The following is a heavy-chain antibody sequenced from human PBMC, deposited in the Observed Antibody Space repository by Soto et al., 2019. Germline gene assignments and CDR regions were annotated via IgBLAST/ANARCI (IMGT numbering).Heavy chain of an antibody. CDR2: INHSGST. Sequence: PSETLSLTCAVYGGSFSGYYWSWIRQPPGKGLEWIGEINHSGSTNYNPSLKSRLTISVDTSKNQFSLKLSSVTAADTAVYYCARDQFTYYYDSSGYFYYYYGMDVWGQGTTVTVS. CDR1: GGSFSGYY. V-gene: IGHV4-34*01. CDR3: ARDQFTYYYDSSGYFYYYYGMDV. J-gene: IGHJ6*02. D-gene: IGHD3-22*01.